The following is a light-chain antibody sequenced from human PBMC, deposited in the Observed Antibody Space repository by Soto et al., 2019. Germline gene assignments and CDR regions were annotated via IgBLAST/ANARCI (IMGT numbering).Light chain of an antibody. CDR2: EVS. CDR1: SSDVGGYNY. CDR3: SSSTSSSTLVV. J-gene: IGLJ2*01. V-gene: IGLV2-14*01. Sequence: QSALTQPASVSGSPGQSITIACPGTSSDVGGYNYVSWYQPHPGKAPKRLIYEVSHRPSGVSNRFSGSKSGNTASLSSSGLQAEDEADYYCSSSTSSSTLVVFGGGTKLTVL.